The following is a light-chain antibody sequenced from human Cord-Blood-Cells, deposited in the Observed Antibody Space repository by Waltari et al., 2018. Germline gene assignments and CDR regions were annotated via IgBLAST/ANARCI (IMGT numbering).Light chain of an antibody. CDR1: QSISSY. CDR3: QQRYSTPLT. J-gene: IGKJ4*01. Sequence: DIQMTQSPSSLSASVGDRVTITCRASQSISSYLNWYQQKPGKAPKLLIYAASSLQSGVPSRFSCSGSGTYFTLTISSLQPEDFATYYCQQRYSTPLTFGGGTKVEIK. CDR2: AAS. V-gene: IGKV1-39*01.